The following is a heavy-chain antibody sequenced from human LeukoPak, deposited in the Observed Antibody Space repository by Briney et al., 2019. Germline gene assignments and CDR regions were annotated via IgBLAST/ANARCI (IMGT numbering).Heavy chain of an antibody. V-gene: IGHV3-73*01. Sequence: GGSLRLSCAASGFTFSGSAMHWVRQASGKGLEWVGRIRSKANSYATAYAASVKGGFTISRDDSKNTAYLQMNSLKTEDTAVYYCAKEIYYDILTGYLDYWGQGTLVTVSS. CDR2: IRSKANSYAT. CDR1: GFTFSGSA. CDR3: AKEIYYDILTGYLDY. D-gene: IGHD3-9*01. J-gene: IGHJ4*02.